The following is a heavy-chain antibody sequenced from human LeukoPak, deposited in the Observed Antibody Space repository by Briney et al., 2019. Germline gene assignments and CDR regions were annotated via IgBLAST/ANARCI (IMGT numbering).Heavy chain of an antibody. CDR2: ISHDGTND. J-gene: IGHJ6*03. V-gene: IGHV3-30*04. CDR1: GSTFRNHA. Sequence: PGGSLRLSCAASGSTFRNHAIHWVRQAPGKGLEWVTVISHDGTNDYYRDSVKGRFTISRDNSKNTVLLQMNSLSPDDTAVYYCVGSPTYYMDVWGKGTTVTVSS. D-gene: IGHD3-10*01. CDR3: VGSPTYYMDV.